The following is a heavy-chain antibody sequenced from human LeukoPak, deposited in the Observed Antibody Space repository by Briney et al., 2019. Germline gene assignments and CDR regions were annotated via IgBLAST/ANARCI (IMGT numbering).Heavy chain of an antibody. V-gene: IGHV4-34*01. J-gene: IGHJ1*01. CDR3: ARARSGWYGKYFQH. D-gene: IGHD6-19*01. CDR1: GGSFSGYY. CDR2: INHSGST. Sequence: PSETLSLTCAVYGGSFSGYYWSGIRQPPGKGLEWIGEINHSGSTNYNPSLKSRVTISVDTSKNQFSLKLSSVTAADTAVYYCARARSGWYGKYFQHWGQGTLVTVSS.